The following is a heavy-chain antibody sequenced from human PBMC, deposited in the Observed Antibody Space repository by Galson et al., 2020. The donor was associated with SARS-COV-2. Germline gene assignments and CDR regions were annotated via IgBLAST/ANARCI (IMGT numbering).Heavy chain of an antibody. J-gene: IGHJ4*02. D-gene: IGHD4-17*01. V-gene: IGHV3-72*01. CDR3: VRDAYGLDY. CDR1: GFILSDYY. Sequence: GGSLRLSCEASGFILSDYYMAWVRQAPGKGLEWVGRVTHSAARYTTDYAASVRGRFTILRDDSRNSLYLQMNSLKTEDTAVYYCVRDAYGLDYWGRGTLVSVSS. CDR2: VTHSAARYTT.